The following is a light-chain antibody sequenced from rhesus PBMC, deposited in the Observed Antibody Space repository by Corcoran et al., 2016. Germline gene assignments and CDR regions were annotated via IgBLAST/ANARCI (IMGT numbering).Light chain of an antibody. V-gene: IGKV2-104*02. CDR3: MQNLWFPPT. CDR2: EVS. J-gene: IGKJ1*01. Sequence: DIVMTQTPLSLPVTPGEPASISCRSSQSLLDNEGGNTYLDWYLQKPGQSPHLLIYEVSNRASGVPDRFSCSGAGTDCTLKISRVEAEDVGIYYCMQNLWFPPTFGQGTKVEIK. CDR1: QSLLDNEGGNTY.